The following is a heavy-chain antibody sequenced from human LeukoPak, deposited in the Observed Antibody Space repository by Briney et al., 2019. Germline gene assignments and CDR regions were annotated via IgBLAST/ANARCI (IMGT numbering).Heavy chain of an antibody. CDR1: GFSFSTYT. V-gene: IGHV3-23*01. CDR2: ISARGDNS. J-gene: IGHJ4*02. Sequence: QAGVSLRLSCAASGFSFSTYTMAWVRQAPGQGLEWVSAISARGDNSWYADSVKGRFTISRDNSKNTLYLQMNNLRAEDTAIYYCANRNYYLDYWGQGTLVTVSS. CDR3: ANRNYYLDY. D-gene: IGHD3-10*01.